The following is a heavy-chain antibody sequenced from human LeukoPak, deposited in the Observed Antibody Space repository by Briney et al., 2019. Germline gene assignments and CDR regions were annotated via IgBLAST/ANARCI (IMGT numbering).Heavy chain of an antibody. V-gene: IGHV3-30-3*01. J-gene: IGHJ4*02. CDR3: ARDAQQLGYFDY. Sequence: GGSLRLSCAASGFTFSSYAMHGVRQAPGNGLDWVAVISYDGSNKYYADSVKGRFTISRANSKNTLYLQMNSLRAEDTAVYYCARDAQQLGYFDYWGQGTLVTVSS. D-gene: IGHD6-13*01. CDR2: ISYDGSNK. CDR1: GFTFSSYA.